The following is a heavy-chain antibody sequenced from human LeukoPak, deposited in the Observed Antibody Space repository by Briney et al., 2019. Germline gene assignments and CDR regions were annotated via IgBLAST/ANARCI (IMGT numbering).Heavy chain of an antibody. J-gene: IGHJ4*02. D-gene: IGHD3-9*01. CDR2: ISSGGNVE. Sequence: PGGSLRLSCAASGFTFSSYEMNWVRQAPGKGLEWVAHISSGGNVEYYLDSVRGRFTMSRDNAKSLLSLQMNSLRAEDTAVYYCARDTLNGPFVISLDYWGQGALVTVSS. CDR1: GFTFSSYE. CDR3: ARDTLNGPFVISLDY. V-gene: IGHV3-48*03.